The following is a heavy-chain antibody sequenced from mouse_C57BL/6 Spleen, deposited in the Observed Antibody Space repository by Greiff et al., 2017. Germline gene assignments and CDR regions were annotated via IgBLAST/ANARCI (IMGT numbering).Heavy chain of an antibody. CDR3: ARDDGYYSYAMDY. J-gene: IGHJ4*01. Sequence: EVKVVESGGGLVKPGGSLKLSCAASGFTFSDYGMHWVRQAPEKGLEWVAYISSGSSTIYYADTVKGRFTISRDNAKNTLFLQMTSLRSEDTAMYYCARDDGYYSYAMDYWGQGTSVTVSS. CDR1: GFTFSDYG. D-gene: IGHD2-3*01. V-gene: IGHV5-17*01. CDR2: ISSGSSTI.